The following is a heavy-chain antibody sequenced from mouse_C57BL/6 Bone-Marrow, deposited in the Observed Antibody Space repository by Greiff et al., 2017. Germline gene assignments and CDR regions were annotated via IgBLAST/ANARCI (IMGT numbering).Heavy chain of an antibody. CDR2: IYPGSGST. CDR3: ARGKGWLLYLDY. V-gene: IGHV1-55*01. Sequence: QVQLQQPGAELVKPGASVKMSCKASGYTFTSYWITWVKQRPGPGLEWIGDIYPGSGSTNYNEKFKSKATLTVDTSSSTAYMQLSSLTSEDSAVYYCARGKGWLLYLDYWGQGTTLTVSS. CDR1: GYTFTSYW. J-gene: IGHJ2*01. D-gene: IGHD2-3*01.